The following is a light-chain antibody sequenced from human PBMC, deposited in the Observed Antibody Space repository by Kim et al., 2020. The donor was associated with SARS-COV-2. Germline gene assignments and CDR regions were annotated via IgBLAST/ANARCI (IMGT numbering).Light chain of an antibody. CDR3: QQSYSTPQT. Sequence: ASVGDRVTITCRASQSISSYLNWYQQKPGKAPKLMIYAASSLQSGVPSRFSGSGSGTDFTLTISSLQPEDFATYYCQQSYSTPQTFGQGTKVDIK. V-gene: IGKV1-39*01. J-gene: IGKJ1*01. CDR2: AAS. CDR1: QSISSY.